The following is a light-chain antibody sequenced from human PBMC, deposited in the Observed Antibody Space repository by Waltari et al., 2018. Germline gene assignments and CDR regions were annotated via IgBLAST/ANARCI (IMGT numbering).Light chain of an antibody. CDR3: YSTDSSVNHRV. Sequence: SYELTQPPSVSVFPGQTARITCSGDALPKKYAYWFQQKSGQAPVVVIYADSERPSGIPERFSASTSGTVATLTISGAQVEDEADYYCYSTDSSVNHRVFGGGTKLTVL. V-gene: IGLV3-10*01. J-gene: IGLJ3*02. CDR2: ADS. CDR1: ALPKKY.